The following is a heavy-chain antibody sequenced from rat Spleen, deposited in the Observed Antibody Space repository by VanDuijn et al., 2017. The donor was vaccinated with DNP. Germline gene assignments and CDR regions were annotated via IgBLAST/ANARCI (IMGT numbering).Heavy chain of an antibody. Sequence: VQLVESGGGLVQPGRSLKLSCAASGFNFNDFWMGWVRQAPGKGLEWIGEIWSGGSTHYNPALESRLSISRDTFKSQVFLKMNSLQTGDTAMYFCARRSAPFDYWGQGVMVTVSS. CDR2: IWSGGST. J-gene: IGHJ2*01. CDR1: GFNFNDFW. V-gene: IGHV2S35*01. CDR3: ARRSAPFDY. D-gene: IGHD3-1*01.